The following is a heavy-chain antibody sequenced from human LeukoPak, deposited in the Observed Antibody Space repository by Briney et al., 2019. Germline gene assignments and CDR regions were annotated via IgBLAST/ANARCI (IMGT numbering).Heavy chain of an antibody. J-gene: IGHJ4*02. CDR2: LSGSGGTT. CDR1: GFTFNNYA. Sequence: GGSLRLSCVASGFTFNNYAMTWVRQAPGKGLEWVSSLSGSGGTTYCAASVKGRFIISRDNSKNTVYLQIHSLRAEDTAMYYCAKCSGYDCENFDSWGQGTLVTVSS. V-gene: IGHV3-23*01. CDR3: AKCSGYDCENFDS. D-gene: IGHD3-22*01.